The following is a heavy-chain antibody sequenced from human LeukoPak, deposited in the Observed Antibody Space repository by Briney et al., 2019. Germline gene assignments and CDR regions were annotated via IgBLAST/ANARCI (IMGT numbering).Heavy chain of an antibody. Sequence: ASVKVSCKASGGTFSSSAISWVRQAPGQGLEWMGAIIPLFGTPNYAQKFQGRVTISADESTSTAYMELSSLRSEDTAVYYCARVVSSSWTYYYYYMDVWGKGTTVTVSS. CDR3: ARVVSSSWTYYYYYMDV. J-gene: IGHJ6*03. V-gene: IGHV1-69*13. CDR1: GGTFSSSA. D-gene: IGHD6-13*01. CDR2: IIPLFGTP.